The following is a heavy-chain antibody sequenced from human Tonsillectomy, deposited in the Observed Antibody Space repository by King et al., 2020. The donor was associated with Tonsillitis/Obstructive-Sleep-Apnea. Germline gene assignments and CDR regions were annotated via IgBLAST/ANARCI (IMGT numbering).Heavy chain of an antibody. CDR1: GFTFGDYA. V-gene: IGHV3-49*04. CDR3: TLYYYDSSGYDRPSDY. D-gene: IGHD3-22*01. Sequence: VQLVESGGGLVQPGRSLRLSCTASGFTFGDYAMSWVRQAPGKGLEWVGFIRSKAYGGTTEYAASVKGRFTISRDDSKSIAYLQMNSLKTEDTAVYYCTLYYYDSSGYDRPSDYWGQGTLVTVSS. CDR2: IRSKAYGGTT. J-gene: IGHJ4*02.